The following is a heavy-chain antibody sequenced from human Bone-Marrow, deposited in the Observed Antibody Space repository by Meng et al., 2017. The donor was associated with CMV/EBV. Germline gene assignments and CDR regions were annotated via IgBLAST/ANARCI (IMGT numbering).Heavy chain of an antibody. V-gene: IGHV3-30-3*01. D-gene: IGHD2-2*01. CDR3: ARVVVPAAMGYFYYGMDV. CDR1: RFTFSNYA. Sequence: GESLKIYCAASRFTFSNYAMHWVRQAPGKGLEWVAIISYDGSNKYYADSVKGRFTISRDNFKNTLYLQMNSLRAEDTAIYYCARVVVPAAMGYFYYGMDVWGQGTTVTVSS. J-gene: IGHJ6*02. CDR2: ISYDGSNK.